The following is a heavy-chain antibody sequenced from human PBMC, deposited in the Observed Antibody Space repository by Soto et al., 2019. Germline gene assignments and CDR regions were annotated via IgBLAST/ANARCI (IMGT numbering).Heavy chain of an antibody. D-gene: IGHD3-22*01. CDR3: TKLAYDGSGSTNPHFDS. Sequence: PGGSLRLSCAASGFPFGSDGMHWVRQAPGKGLEWVAIISCDGSTKHYVDSVKGRFTISRDNSKNTLFLQMSSLRFEDTAVYYCTKLAYDGSGSTNPHFDSWGQGTPVTVSS. V-gene: IGHV3-30*18. CDR2: ISCDGSTK. J-gene: IGHJ4*02. CDR1: GFPFGSDG.